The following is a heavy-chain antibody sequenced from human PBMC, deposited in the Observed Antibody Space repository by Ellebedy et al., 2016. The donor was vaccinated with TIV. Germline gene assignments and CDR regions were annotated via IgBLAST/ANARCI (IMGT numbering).Heavy chain of an antibody. CDR3: AKAHNIKTTWSLFAY. J-gene: IGHJ4*02. CDR2: ISESGGST. Sequence: GESLKISXAASGFIFSNYDMSWGRQAPGKGLEWVSSISESGGSTFYADSVKGRFTISRDNSKNMLYLQLDSLRAEDTALYYCAKAHNIKTTWSLFAYWGQGALVTVSS. V-gene: IGHV3-23*01. CDR1: GFIFSNYD. D-gene: IGHD4-11*01.